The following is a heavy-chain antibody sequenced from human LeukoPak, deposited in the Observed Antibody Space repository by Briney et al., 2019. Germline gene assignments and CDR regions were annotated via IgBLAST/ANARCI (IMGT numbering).Heavy chain of an antibody. CDR1: GGSIRSYY. CDR2: IYYSGST. D-gene: IGHD2-2*02. CDR3: ARSHNEAAAIPGGAFDI. V-gene: IGHV4-59*01. J-gene: IGHJ3*02. Sequence: PSETLSLTCTVSGGSIRSYYWSWIRQPPGKGLEWIGYIYYSGSTNYNPSLKSRVTISVDTSKNQFSLKLSSVTAADTAVYYCARSHNEAAAIPGGAFDIWGQGTMVTVSS.